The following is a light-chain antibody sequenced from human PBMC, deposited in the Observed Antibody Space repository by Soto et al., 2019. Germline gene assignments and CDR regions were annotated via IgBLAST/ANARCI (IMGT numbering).Light chain of an antibody. CDR2: LNSDGSH. V-gene: IGLV4-69*01. J-gene: IGLJ2*01. CDR3: QTWGTGIVV. CDR1: SGHSNYA. Sequence: QAVVTQSPSASASLGASVKLTCTLSSGHSNYAIAWHQQQPEKGPRYLMKLNSDGSHSKGDGIPYRFSGSSSGAERYLTISSLQSEDEADYSCQTWGTGIVVFGGGTKVTVL.